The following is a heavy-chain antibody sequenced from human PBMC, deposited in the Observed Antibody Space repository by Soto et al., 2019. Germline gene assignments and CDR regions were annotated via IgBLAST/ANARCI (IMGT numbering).Heavy chain of an antibody. V-gene: IGHV4-59*01. Sequence: SETLSLTCTVSGGSIISYYWSWIRQPPGKGLEWIGYIYYSGSTNYNPSLKSRVTISVDTSKNQFSLKLSSVTAADTAVYYCARAWGEAFDYWGQGTLVTVSS. D-gene: IGHD3-16*01. J-gene: IGHJ4*02. CDR2: IYYSGST. CDR3: ARAWGEAFDY. CDR1: GGSIISYY.